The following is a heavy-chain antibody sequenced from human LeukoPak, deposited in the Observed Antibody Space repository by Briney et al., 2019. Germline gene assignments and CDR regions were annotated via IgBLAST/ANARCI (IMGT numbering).Heavy chain of an antibody. CDR2: INHSGST. CDR1: GGSFSGYY. J-gene: IGHJ6*03. V-gene: IGHV4-34*01. D-gene: IGHD6-13*01. CDR3: ARRRYSSSWYHYPVETYYYYMDV. Sequence: SETLSLTCAVYGGSFSGYYWSWIRQPPGKGLEWIGEINHSGSTNYNPSLKSRVTISVDTSKNQFSLKLSPVTAADTAVYYCARRRYSSSWYHYPVETYYYYMDVWGKGTTVTISS.